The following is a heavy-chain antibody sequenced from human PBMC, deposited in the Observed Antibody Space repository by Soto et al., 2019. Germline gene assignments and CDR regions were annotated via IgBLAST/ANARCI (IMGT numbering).Heavy chain of an antibody. Sequence: ASVKVSCKASGYTFTSYAMHWVRQAPGQRLEWMGWINAGNGNTKYSQKFQGRVTITRDTSASTAYMELSSLRSEDTAVYYCARGGSLYWYFDLWGRGALVTVSS. CDR1: GYTFTSYA. CDR3: ARGGSLYWYFDL. D-gene: IGHD1-26*01. CDR2: INAGNGNT. J-gene: IGHJ2*01. V-gene: IGHV1-3*01.